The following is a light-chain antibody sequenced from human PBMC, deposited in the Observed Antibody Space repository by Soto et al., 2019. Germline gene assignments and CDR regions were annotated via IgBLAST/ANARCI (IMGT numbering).Light chain of an antibody. CDR1: QSVSSSY. CDR3: QQYGSSPRT. CDR2: GAS. V-gene: IGKV3-20*01. J-gene: IGKJ1*01. Sequence: EIVLTQSPCTLSLSPGERATLSCRASQSVSSSYLAWCQQKPGQAPRLLIYGASSRATGIPDRFSGSGSGTDFTLTISRLEPEDFAVYYCQQYGSSPRTFGQGTKVEIK.